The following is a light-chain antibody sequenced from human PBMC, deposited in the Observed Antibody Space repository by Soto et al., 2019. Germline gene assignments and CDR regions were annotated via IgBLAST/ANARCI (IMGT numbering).Light chain of an antibody. CDR3: TSWTTSTTMI. J-gene: IGLJ2*01. CDR2: DVN. V-gene: IGLV2-14*03. Sequence: QSALTQPASVSGSPGQSITISCTGTRSDIGAYNFVSWYQQHPGEVPKLILYDVNVRPSGVSNRFSGSKSGNTASLTTSGLQAEDEADYYCTSWTTSTTMIFGGGTKVTVL. CDR1: RSDIGAYNF.